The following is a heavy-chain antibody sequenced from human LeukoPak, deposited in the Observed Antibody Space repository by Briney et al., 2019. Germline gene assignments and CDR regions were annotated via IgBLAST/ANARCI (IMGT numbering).Heavy chain of an antibody. D-gene: IGHD3-16*02. CDR3: AKSLGVGGYTRYKGFDQ. CDR1: GFTFSTYG. Sequence: GGSLRLSCAASGFTFSTYGMHWVRQAPGKGLEWVSSISGSDGTSHYADFVKGRFTISRDNSMNTLYLQMNSLGAEDTAAYYCAKSLGVGGYTRYKGFDQWGQGTLVVVSS. CDR2: ISGSDGTS. V-gene: IGHV3-23*01. J-gene: IGHJ4*02.